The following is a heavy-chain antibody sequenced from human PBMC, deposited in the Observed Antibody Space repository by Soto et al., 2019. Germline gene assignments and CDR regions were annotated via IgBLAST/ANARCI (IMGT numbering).Heavy chain of an antibody. CDR3: AKVLKAVAGTYDY. CDR1: GFTFSIYA. Sequence: EVQLLESGGGLVQPGGSLRLSCAASGFTFSIYAMSWVRQAPGKGLEWVSAISGSGDYTYYADSVKGRFAISRDNSKNTLYLQMNSLRAEDTAVYYWAKVLKAVAGTYDYWGQGTLVTGSS. CDR2: ISGSGDYT. V-gene: IGHV3-23*01. J-gene: IGHJ4*02. D-gene: IGHD6-19*01.